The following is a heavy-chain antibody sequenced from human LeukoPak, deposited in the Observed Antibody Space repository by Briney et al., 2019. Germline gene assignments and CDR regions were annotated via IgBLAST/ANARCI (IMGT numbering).Heavy chain of an antibody. CDR1: GFTFSSYA. Sequence: PGGSLRLSCAASGFTFSSYAMSWVRQAPGKGLEWVSAISGGSADYADSVKGRFSISMDNSKNTLYLQMNSLRAEDTAVYYCAKDRSSRYDFWSGSFSHYYYYYMDVWGKGTTVTVSS. CDR3: AKDRSSRYDFWSGSFSHYYYYYMDV. J-gene: IGHJ6*03. D-gene: IGHD3-3*01. V-gene: IGHV3-23*01. CDR2: ISGGSA.